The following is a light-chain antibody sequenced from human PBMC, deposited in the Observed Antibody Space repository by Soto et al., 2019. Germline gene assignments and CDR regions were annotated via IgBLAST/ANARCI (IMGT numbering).Light chain of an antibody. CDR2: EGS. Sequence: QSALTKPASVSGSPGQSITLSCTRTSSGVENYNLVSWYQHRPGKAPKLIIYEGSQRPSGVSDRFSGSKSGNTASLTISGLRAEDEAEYYCSSYAGAGVFGRGTKLTVL. J-gene: IGLJ3*02. CDR3: SSYAGAGV. V-gene: IGLV2-23*01. CDR1: SSGVENYNL.